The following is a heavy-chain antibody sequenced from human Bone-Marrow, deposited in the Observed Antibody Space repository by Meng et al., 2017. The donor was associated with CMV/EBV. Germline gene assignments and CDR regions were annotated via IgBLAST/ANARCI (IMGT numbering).Heavy chain of an antibody. D-gene: IGHD3-10*01. J-gene: IGHJ4*02. CDR2: IFPGDSDT. V-gene: IGHV5-51*01. CDR1: GYTFTTSW. CDR3: ATLMVGRDYFEY. Sequence: GESLKISCKGYGYTFTTSWIGWVRQMPGKGLEYIGIIFPGDSDTRYSPSFQGQVTISADRSISTAYLQWSSLKASDSAMYYCATLMVGRDYFEYWGQGTVVTVS.